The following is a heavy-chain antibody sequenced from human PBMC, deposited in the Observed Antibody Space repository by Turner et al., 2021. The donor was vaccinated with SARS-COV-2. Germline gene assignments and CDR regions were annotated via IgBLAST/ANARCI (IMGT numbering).Heavy chain of an antibody. CDR3: APSPITMVRGVITFGWFDP. CDR2: IYYSGST. CDR1: GCPISSSSYY. Sequence: QLQLQESGPGLVKPSEPLSLTCTVSGCPISSSSYYWGWIRQPPGKGLEWIGSIYYSGSTYYNPSLKSRVTISVDTSKNQFSLKLSSVTAADTAVYYCAPSPITMVRGVITFGWFDPWGQGTLVTVSS. D-gene: IGHD3-10*01. J-gene: IGHJ5*02. V-gene: IGHV4-39*01.